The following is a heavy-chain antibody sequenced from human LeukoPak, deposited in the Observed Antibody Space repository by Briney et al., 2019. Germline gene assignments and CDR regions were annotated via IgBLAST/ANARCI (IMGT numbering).Heavy chain of an antibody. Sequence: GASVKVSCKASGYTFTNYYIHWVRQAPGQGLEWMGIINPSGGSTTYAQKFQGRVTVTRDKSTSTVYMELSSLRSEDTAAYYCARGGYSSPRGWFDPWGQGTLVTVSS. CDR1: GYTFTNYY. CDR3: ARGGYSSPRGWFDP. J-gene: IGHJ5*02. D-gene: IGHD6-13*01. V-gene: IGHV1-46*01. CDR2: INPSGGST.